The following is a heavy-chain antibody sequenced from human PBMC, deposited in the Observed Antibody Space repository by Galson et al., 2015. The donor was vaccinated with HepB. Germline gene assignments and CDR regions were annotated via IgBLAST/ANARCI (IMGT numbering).Heavy chain of an antibody. V-gene: IGHV3-15*01. CDR3: STEVLRGVIRGMDV. CDR1: GFTFSDAW. J-gene: IGHJ6*02. D-gene: IGHD3-10*01. Sequence: SLRLSCAASGFTFSDAWMNWVRQSPGKGLEWVGRIKSKIDGGTADYAAPVKGRFTISRDDSKNTLYLQMSSLKTEDTAVYYCSTEVLRGVIRGMDVWGQGTTVTVSS. CDR2: IKSKIDGGTA.